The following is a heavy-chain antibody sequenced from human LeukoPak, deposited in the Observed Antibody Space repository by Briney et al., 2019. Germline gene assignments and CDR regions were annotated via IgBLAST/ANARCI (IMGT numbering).Heavy chain of an antibody. D-gene: IGHD3-3*01. V-gene: IGHV4-34*01. Sequence: SETLSLTCAVYSGSFSGYYWSWIRQPPGKGLEWIGEINHSGSTNYNPSLKSRVTISVDTSKNQFSLKLSSVTAADTAVYYCARSPRDVPEEGTIFSPINYYYGMDVWGQGTTVTVSS. CDR1: SGSFSGYY. CDR2: INHSGST. J-gene: IGHJ6*02. CDR3: ARSPRDVPEEGTIFSPINYYYGMDV.